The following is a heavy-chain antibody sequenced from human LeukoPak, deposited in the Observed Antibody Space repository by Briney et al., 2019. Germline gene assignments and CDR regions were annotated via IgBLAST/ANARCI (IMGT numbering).Heavy chain of an antibody. CDR3: AKDTTLRGY. CDR2: ISGSGGST. CDR1: GYTFSSYG. V-gene: IGHV3-23*01. J-gene: IGHJ4*02. Sequence: GGSLRLSCAASGYTFSSYGIHWVRQAPGKGLEWVSAISGSGGSTYYADSVKGRFTISRGNSKNTLYLQMNSLRAEDTAVYYCAKDTTLRGYWGQGTLVTVSS. D-gene: IGHD1-1*01.